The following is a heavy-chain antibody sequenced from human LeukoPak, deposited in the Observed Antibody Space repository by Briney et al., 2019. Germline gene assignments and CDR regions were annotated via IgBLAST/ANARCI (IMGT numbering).Heavy chain of an antibody. J-gene: IGHJ5*02. CDR1: GASISSSNW. CDR2: IYHSGST. CDR3: ARDSTDYDFWSGYYTGWFDP. V-gene: IGHV4-4*02. Sequence: SGTLSLTCAVSGASISSSNWWSWVRQPPGKGLEWIGEIYHSGSTNYNPSLKSRVTISVDKSKNQFSLKLSSVTAADTAVYYCARDSTDYDFWSGYYTGWFDPWGQGTLVTVSS. D-gene: IGHD3-3*01.